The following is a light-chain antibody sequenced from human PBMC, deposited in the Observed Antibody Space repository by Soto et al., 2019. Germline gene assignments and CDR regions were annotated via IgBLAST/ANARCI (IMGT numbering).Light chain of an antibody. CDR3: QQRSNWPQFT. CDR2: DAS. J-gene: IGKJ3*01. CDR1: QGISSW. V-gene: IGKV1D-16*01. Sequence: DIQMTQSPSSLSASVGDRVTITCRASQGISSWLAWYQQKPEKAPKSLIYDASSLQSGVPSRFSGSGSGTDFTLTISSLQPEDFALYYCQQRSNWPQFTFGPGTKVDIK.